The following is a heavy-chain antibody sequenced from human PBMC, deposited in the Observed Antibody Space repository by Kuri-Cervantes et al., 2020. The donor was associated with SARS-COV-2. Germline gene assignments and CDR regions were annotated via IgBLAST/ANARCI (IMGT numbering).Heavy chain of an antibody. CDR3: TTDSDYGDYDY. V-gene: IGHV3-15*01. J-gene: IGHJ4*02. D-gene: IGHD4-17*01. CDR2: IKSKTDGGTT. CDR1: GFTFSNAW. Sequence: GESLKISCAASGFTFSNAWMSWVRQAPGKGLEWVGRIKSKTDGGTTDYAAPVKGRFTISRDDSKNTLYLQMNSLKTEDTAVYYCTTDSDYGDYDYWGQGTLVPSPQ.